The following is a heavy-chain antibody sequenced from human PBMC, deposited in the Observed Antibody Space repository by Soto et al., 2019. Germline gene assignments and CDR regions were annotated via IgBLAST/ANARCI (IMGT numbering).Heavy chain of an antibody. V-gene: IGHV3-30-3*01. CDR1: GFTFSSYA. Sequence: QVQLVESGGGVVQPGRSLRLSCAASGFTFSSYAMNWVRQAPGKGLEWVAVISYDGSNKYYEDSVKGRFTISRDNSKNTLYLQMNSLRADDTAVYYCARDSTYGSSGFVFAYWGQGTLVTVSS. J-gene: IGHJ4*02. CDR2: ISYDGSNK. D-gene: IGHD3-22*01. CDR3: ARDSTYGSSGFVFAY.